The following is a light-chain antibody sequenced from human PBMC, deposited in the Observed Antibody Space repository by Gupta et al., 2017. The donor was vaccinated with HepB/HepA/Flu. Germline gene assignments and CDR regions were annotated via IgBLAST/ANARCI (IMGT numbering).Light chain of an antibody. V-gene: IGLV3-21*02. CDR2: DDS. Sequence: SYFLTQPPAVSVAPGETARITCGGNKVGSKSVHWYQQKQGQAPVLVVYDDSERPSGIPGRFSGFNSGSTATLTITRGEAGDEADYYCLVWDSGTDNWVFGGGTKLTVL. CDR3: LVWDSGTDNWV. J-gene: IGLJ3*02. CDR1: KVGSKS.